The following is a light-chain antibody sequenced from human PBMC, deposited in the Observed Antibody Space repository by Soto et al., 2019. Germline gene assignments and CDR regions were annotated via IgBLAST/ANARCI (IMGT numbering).Light chain of an antibody. J-gene: IGKJ1*01. CDR1: QSISSW. V-gene: IGKV1-5*03. CDR3: QQYKSYST. CDR2: KAS. Sequence: DIQMTQSPSTLSASVGDRVTITCRASQSISSWLAWYQQKPGKAPKLLIYKASSLESGVPSRFSGSGSGTEFTLTISSLQPDDFATYYCQQYKSYSTFGQGPKVDIK.